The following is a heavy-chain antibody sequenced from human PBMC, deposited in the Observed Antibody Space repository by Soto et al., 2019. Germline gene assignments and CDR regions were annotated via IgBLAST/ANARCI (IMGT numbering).Heavy chain of an antibody. J-gene: IGHJ6*02. Sequence: KPSETLSLTCTVSGGSISSYYWSWIRQPPGKGLEWIGYIYYSGSTNYNPSLKSRVTISVDTSKNQFSLKLSSVTAADTAVYYCARATYYDFWSGYSGGMDVWGQGTTVTVSS. V-gene: IGHV4-59*01. D-gene: IGHD3-3*01. CDR1: GGSISSYY. CDR2: IYYSGST. CDR3: ARATYYDFWSGYSGGMDV.